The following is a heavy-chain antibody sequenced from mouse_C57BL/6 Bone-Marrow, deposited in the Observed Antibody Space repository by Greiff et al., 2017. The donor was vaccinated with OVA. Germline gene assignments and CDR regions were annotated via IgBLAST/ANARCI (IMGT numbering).Heavy chain of an antibody. Sequence: EVQLQESGGGLVQPGGSMKLSCVASGFTFSNYWMNWVRQSPEKGLEWVAQIRLKSDNYATHYAESVKGRFTISRDDSKSSVYLQMNNLRAEDTGIYYCTNYYGSRDAMDYWGQGTSVTVSS. CDR3: TNYYGSRDAMDY. V-gene: IGHV6-3*01. D-gene: IGHD1-1*01. CDR2: IRLKSDNYAT. J-gene: IGHJ4*01. CDR1: GFTFSNYW.